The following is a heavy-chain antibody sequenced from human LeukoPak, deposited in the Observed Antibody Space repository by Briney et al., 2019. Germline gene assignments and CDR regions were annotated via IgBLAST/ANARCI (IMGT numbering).Heavy chain of an antibody. D-gene: IGHD3-10*01. Sequence: SETLSLTCTVSGGSISSNYWSWIRQPPGKGLEWIGYIYHSGSTYYNPSLKSRVTISVDRSKNQFSLKLSSVTAADTAVYYCARSQTGSGSYDYWGQGTLVTVSS. CDR2: IYHSGST. V-gene: IGHV4-59*12. J-gene: IGHJ4*02. CDR1: GGSISSNY. CDR3: ARSQTGSGSYDY.